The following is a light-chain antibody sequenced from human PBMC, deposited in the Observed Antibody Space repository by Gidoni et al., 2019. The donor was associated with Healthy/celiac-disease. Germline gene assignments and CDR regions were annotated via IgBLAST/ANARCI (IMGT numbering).Light chain of an antibody. V-gene: IGKV1-5*03. Sequence: DIQMTQAPSTLSASVGDRVTITCRASQSIDSWLAWYQKKPGRAPNLLIYRSSNLESGVPSRFSGSGAGTEFTLTISSLQPDDFATYYCQQYKSYPLTFGGGTEVEI. CDR3: QQYKSYPLT. J-gene: IGKJ4*01. CDR1: QSIDSW. CDR2: RSS.